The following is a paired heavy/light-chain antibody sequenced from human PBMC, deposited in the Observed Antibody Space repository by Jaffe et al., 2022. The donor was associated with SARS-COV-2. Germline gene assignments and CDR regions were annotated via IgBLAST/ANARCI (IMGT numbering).Heavy chain of an antibody. Sequence: QVQLQESGPGLAKPSETLSLTCDVSGYSISSGYYWGWVRQPPGKGLEWIGTISHSENAHYNPSLKSRVTISVDTSKNQFSLKLNSVTAADTAVYYCARVQTGYHFQPFDYWGQGTLVTVSS. CDR3: ARVQTGYHFQPFDY. CDR1: GYSISSGYY. D-gene: IGHD3-9*01. J-gene: IGHJ4*02. V-gene: IGHV4-38-2*01. CDR2: ISHSENA.
Light chain of an antibody. Sequence: QSVLTQPPSVSAAPGQKVTISCSGSSSNIGKNFVSWYQQLPGTAPKLLIYDNNKRPSGIPDRFSGSKSGTSATLGITGLQTGDEADYYCGTWDSSLSVGVFGGGTKVTVL. V-gene: IGLV1-51*01. J-gene: IGLJ2*01. CDR1: SSNIGKNF. CDR3: GTWDSSLSVGV. CDR2: DNN.